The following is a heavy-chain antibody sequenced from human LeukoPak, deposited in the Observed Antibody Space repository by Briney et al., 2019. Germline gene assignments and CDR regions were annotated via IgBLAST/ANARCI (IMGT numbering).Heavy chain of an antibody. D-gene: IGHD3-22*01. V-gene: IGHV3-33*08. CDR3: ARGDYYDSSGYSQYFQH. J-gene: IGHJ1*01. CDR2: IWYDGSNK. Sequence: GGSLRLSCAASGFTFSGYSMNWVRQAPGKGLEWVAVIWYDGSNKYYADSVKGRFTISRDNSKNTLYLQMNSLRAEDTAVYYCARGDYYDSSGYSQYFQHWGQGTLVTVSS. CDR1: GFTFSGYS.